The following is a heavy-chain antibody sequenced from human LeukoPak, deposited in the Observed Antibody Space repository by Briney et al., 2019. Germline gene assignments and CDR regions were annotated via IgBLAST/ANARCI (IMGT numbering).Heavy chain of an antibody. CDR3: ARGLVYVTIFHYFDY. J-gene: IGHJ4*02. CDR1: GGSISSGGYY. Sequence: PSETLSLTCTVSGGSISSGGYYWSWIRQPPGKGLEWIGEINHSGSTNYNPSLKSRVTISVDTSKNQFSLKLSSVTAADTAVYYCARGLVYVTIFHYFDYWGQGTLVTVSS. D-gene: IGHD3-3*01. CDR2: INHSGST. V-gene: IGHV4-39*07.